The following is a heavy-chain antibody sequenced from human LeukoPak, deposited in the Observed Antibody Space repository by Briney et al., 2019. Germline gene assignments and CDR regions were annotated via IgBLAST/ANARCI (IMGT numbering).Heavy chain of an antibody. CDR2: ISYDGSNK. CDR1: GFTFSSYS. CDR3: ARDRALGYDSSGYPDY. Sequence: GGSLRLSCAASGFTFSSYSLNWVRQAPGKGLEWVAVISYDGSNKYYADSVKGRFTISRDNSKNTLYLQMNSLRAEDTAVYYCARDRALGYDSSGYPDYWGQGTLVTVSS. D-gene: IGHD3-22*01. J-gene: IGHJ4*02. V-gene: IGHV3-30*03.